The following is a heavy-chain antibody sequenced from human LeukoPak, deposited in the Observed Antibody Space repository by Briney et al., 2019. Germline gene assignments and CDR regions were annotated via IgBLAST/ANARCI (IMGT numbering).Heavy chain of an antibody. J-gene: IGHJ4*02. D-gene: IGHD2-2*02. CDR2: ISAYNGNT. CDR3: ARLGYCSSTSCYRRQPPYDY. V-gene: IGHV1-18*01. CDR1: GYTFTSYG. Sequence: GASVKVSCKASGYTFTSYGMSWVRQAPGQGLEWMGWISAYNGNTNYAQKLQGRVTLTTDTSTSTAYMELRSLRSDDTAVYYCARLGYCSSTSCYRRQPPYDYWGQGTMVTVSS.